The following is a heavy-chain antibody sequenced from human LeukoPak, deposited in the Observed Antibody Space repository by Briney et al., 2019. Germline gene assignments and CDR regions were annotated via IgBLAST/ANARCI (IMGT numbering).Heavy chain of an antibody. Sequence: GASVKVSCKASGYTFTSYGISWVRQAPGQGLEWMGWISAYNGNTNYAQKLQGRVTMTTDTSTSTAYMELSSLRSEDTAVYYCARETGMTPPNYYYYGMDVWGQGTTVTVSS. J-gene: IGHJ6*02. D-gene: IGHD1-14*01. CDR2: ISAYNGNT. V-gene: IGHV1-18*01. CDR3: ARETGMTPPNYYYYGMDV. CDR1: GYTFTSYG.